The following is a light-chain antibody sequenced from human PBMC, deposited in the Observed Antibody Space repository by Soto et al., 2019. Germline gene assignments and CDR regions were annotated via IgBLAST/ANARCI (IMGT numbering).Light chain of an antibody. J-gene: IGKJ1*01. CDR3: QQYGP. CDR2: GAS. V-gene: IGKV3-20*01. Sequence: EIVLTQSPGTLSLSPGERATLSCRASQSVSSSYLAWYQQKPGQAPRLLIYGASSRATGIPDRFSGSGSGTDFTLTISRLEPEDFEVYYCQQYGPFGQGTKVEIK. CDR1: QSVSSSY.